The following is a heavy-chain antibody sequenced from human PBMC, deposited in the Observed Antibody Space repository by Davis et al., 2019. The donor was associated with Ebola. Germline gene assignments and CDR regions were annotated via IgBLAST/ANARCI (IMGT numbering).Heavy chain of an antibody. Sequence: ASVKVSCKASGYTFTSYGISWVRQAPGQGLEWMGWISAYNGNTNYAQKLQGRVTMTTDTSTSTAYMELSRLRSDDTAVYYCARGIVYSYGSNYYGMDVWGQGTTVTVSS. CDR1: GYTFTSYG. CDR2: ISAYNGNT. D-gene: IGHD5-18*01. J-gene: IGHJ6*02. V-gene: IGHV1-18*01. CDR3: ARGIVYSYGSNYYGMDV.